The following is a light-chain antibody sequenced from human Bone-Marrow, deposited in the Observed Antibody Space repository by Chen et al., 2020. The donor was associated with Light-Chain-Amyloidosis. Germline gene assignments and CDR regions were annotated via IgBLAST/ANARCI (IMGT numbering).Light chain of an antibody. V-gene: IGLV2-23*02. CDR3: CSYGGRFSLM. Sequence: QSALPHPASVSGSPGQSVTIACTGSYSDVGSHNFVSWYQLHPGRAPKLILYGVNNRPSGVSERFSGSKTDNTASLTISGLLGEDEADYYCCSYGGRFSLMFGGGTRLTVL. J-gene: IGLJ3*02. CDR2: GVN. CDR1: YSDVGSHNF.